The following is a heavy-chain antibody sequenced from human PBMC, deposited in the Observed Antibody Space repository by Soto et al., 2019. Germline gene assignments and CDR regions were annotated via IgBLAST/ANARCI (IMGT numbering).Heavy chain of an antibody. J-gene: IGHJ6*02. CDR3: AGHGIVVVTAIASNYYYGMDV. D-gene: IGHD2-21*02. V-gene: IGHV3-23*01. CDR1: GFTFSSYA. CDR2: ISGSGGST. Sequence: PGGSLRLSCAASGFTFSSYAMSWVRQAPGKGLEWVSAISGSGGSTYYADSVKGRFTISRDNSKNTLYLQMNSLRAEDTAVYYCAGHGIVVVTAIASNYYYGMDVGGQGTTVTVS.